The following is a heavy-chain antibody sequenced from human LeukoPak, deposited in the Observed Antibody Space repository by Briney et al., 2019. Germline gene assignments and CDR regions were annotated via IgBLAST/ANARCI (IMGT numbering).Heavy chain of an antibody. CDR1: GGSISSYY. D-gene: IGHD4-23*01. J-gene: IGHJ6*03. CDR3: TRGSTVAHFYYYMDV. V-gene: IGHV4-4*07. CDR2: LYTSGSP. Sequence: PSETLSLTCTVSGGSISSYYWSWIRQPAGKGLEWIGRLYTSGSPNYNPSLKSRVTMSVDTSNNQLSLTLSSVTAADTAVYYCTRGSTVAHFYYYMDVWGKGTTVTVSS.